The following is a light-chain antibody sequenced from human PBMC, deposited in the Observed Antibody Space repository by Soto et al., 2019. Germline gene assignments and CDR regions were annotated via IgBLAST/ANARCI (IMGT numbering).Light chain of an antibody. Sequence: DIQLTQSPSFLSASVGDRVTITCRASQDISDYLAWYQERPGKAPKLLIYAASTVQSGVPSRSSGSGSGTEFTLTISSQQPEDFATHSCQQLNSYRLTFGRGTQVDIX. CDR3: QQLNSYRLT. CDR1: QDISDY. CDR2: AAS. V-gene: IGKV1-9*01. J-gene: IGKJ4*02.